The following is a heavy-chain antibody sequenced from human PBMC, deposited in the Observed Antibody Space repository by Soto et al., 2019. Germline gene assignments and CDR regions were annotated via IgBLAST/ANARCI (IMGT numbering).Heavy chain of an antibody. CDR2: IYYSGST. Sequence: SETLSLTCTVSGGSISSYYWSWIRQPPGKGLEWIGYIYYSGSTNYNPSLKSRVTISVDTSKNQFSLKLSSVTAADTAVYYCARDSGYDLGTLDYWGQGTLVTV. V-gene: IGHV4-59*01. D-gene: IGHD5-12*01. CDR3: ARDSGYDLGTLDY. J-gene: IGHJ4*02. CDR1: GGSISSYY.